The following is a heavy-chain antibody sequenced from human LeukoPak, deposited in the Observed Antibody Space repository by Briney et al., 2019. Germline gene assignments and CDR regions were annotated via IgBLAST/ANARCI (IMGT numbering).Heavy chain of an antibody. J-gene: IGHJ4*02. Sequence: GGSLRLSCAASGFTFSDYSMSWIRQAPGKGLEWVSYISGSSSYTNYADSVKGRFTISRDNAKNSLYLQMNSLRAEDTAVYYCARFRGDYYNFDFWGKGTLVTVSS. CDR3: ARFRGDYYNFDF. D-gene: IGHD3-3*01. V-gene: IGHV3-11*03. CDR1: GFTFSDYS. CDR2: ISGSSSYT.